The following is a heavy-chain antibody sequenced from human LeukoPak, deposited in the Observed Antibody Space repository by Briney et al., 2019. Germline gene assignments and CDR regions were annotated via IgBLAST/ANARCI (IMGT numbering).Heavy chain of an antibody. CDR1: GGSISSSDYY. D-gene: IGHD6-19*01. V-gene: IGHV4-39*07. J-gene: IGHJ4*02. Sequence: SETLSLTCTVSGGSISSSDYYWGWIRQPPGRGLEWIGSIYYTGSTYYNPSLKSRVIISIDTSKTQFSLKLSSVTAADTAVYYCARYRVSGTREVDYWGQGILVTVSS. CDR2: IYYTGST. CDR3: ARYRVSGTREVDY.